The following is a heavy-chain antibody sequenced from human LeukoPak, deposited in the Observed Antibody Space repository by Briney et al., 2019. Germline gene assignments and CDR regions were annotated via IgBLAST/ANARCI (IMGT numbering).Heavy chain of an antibody. J-gene: IGHJ4*02. V-gene: IGHV3-30-3*01. Sequence: GRSLRLSCAASGFTFSSYAMHWVRQAPGKGLGWVAVISYDGSNKYYADSVKGRFTISRDNSKNTLYLQMNSLRAEDTAVYYCARESSGYYLDYWGQGTLVTVSS. CDR2: ISYDGSNK. CDR3: ARESSGYYLDY. CDR1: GFTFSSYA. D-gene: IGHD3-22*01.